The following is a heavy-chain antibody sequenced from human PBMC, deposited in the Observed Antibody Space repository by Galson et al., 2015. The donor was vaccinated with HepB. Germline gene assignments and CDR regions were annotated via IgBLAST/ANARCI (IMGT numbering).Heavy chain of an antibody. CDR2: IYYSGST. CDR1: GGSISSGGYY. V-gene: IGHV4-31*02. Sequence: TVSGGSISSGGYYWSWIRQHPGKGLEWIGYIYYSGSTYYNPSLKSRVTISVDTSKNQFSLKLSSVTAADTAVYYCARRTTVTSYYFDYWGQGTLVTVSS. J-gene: IGHJ4*02. CDR3: ARRTTVTSYYFDY. D-gene: IGHD4-17*01.